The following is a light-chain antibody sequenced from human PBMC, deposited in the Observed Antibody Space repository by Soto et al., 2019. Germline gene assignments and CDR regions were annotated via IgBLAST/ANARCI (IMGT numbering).Light chain of an antibody. Sequence: QSALTQPRSVSGSHGQSVTISCTGTSSDVRGYNYVSWYQQHPGKAPKLMIYDVSKRPSGVPDRFSGSKSGNTASLTISGLQAEDEADYYCCSYAGSYTPHVVFGGGTKLTVL. CDR3: CSYAGSYTPHVV. J-gene: IGLJ2*01. CDR2: DVS. CDR1: SSDVRGYNY. V-gene: IGLV2-11*01.